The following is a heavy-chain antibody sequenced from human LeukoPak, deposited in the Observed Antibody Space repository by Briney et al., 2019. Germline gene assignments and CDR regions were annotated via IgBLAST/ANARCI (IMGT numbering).Heavy chain of an antibody. D-gene: IGHD3-9*01. V-gene: IGHV4-61*02. J-gene: IGHJ2*01. CDR2: IYSSGST. CDR3: ARQYSDILTGYHRGELYWYFDL. CDR1: GGSISSGSYY. Sequence: PSQTPSLTCPVSGGSISSGSYYWSWIRQPAGKGLEWIGRIYSSGSTKYNPSLKSRVTISLDTSKNQFSLKLSSVTAADTAVYYCARQYSDILTGYHRGELYWYFDLWGRGTLVTVSS.